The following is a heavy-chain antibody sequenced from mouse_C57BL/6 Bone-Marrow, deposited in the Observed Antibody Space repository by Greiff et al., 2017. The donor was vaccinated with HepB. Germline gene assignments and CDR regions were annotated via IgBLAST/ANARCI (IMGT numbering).Heavy chain of an antibody. J-gene: IGHJ4*01. CDR3: ARPSIYYGNYYAMDY. V-gene: IGHV1-26*01. Sequence: EVQLQQSGPELVKPGASVKISCKASGYTFTDYYMNWVKQSHGKSLEWIGDINPKDGGTSYNQKFKGKATLTVDKSSSTAYMELRSLTSEDSAVYYCARPSIYYGNYYAMDYWGQGTSVTVSS. CDR2: INPKDGGT. CDR1: GYTFTDYY. D-gene: IGHD2-1*01.